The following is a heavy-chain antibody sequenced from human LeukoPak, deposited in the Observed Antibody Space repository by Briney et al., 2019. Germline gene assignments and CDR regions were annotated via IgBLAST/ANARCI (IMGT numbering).Heavy chain of an antibody. V-gene: IGHV4-59*01. CDR1: GGSISSYY. CDR3: ARAGEQNWFDP. D-gene: IGHD1/OR15-1a*01. CDR2: IYYSGST. J-gene: IGHJ5*02. Sequence: SETLSLTCTVSGGSISSYYWSWIRQPPGKGLEWIGYIYYSGSTNYNPPLKSRVTISVDTSKNQFSLKLSSVTAADTAVYYCARAGEQNWFDPWGQGTLVTVSS.